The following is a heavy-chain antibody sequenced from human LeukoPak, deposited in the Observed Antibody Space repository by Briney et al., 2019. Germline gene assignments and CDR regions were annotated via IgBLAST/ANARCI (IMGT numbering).Heavy chain of an antibody. Sequence: PGGSLRLSCAASGFTFSSHGMQWVRQAPGKGLEWVAVISYDGSTKYYADSVKGRFTISRDNSKGTLYLQMNSLRAEDTAVYYCAKESGSRSYGAYFPHWGQGTLVTVSS. V-gene: IGHV3-30*18. CDR1: GFTFSSHG. D-gene: IGHD6-13*01. CDR2: ISYDGSTK. J-gene: IGHJ1*01. CDR3: AKESGSRSYGAYFPH.